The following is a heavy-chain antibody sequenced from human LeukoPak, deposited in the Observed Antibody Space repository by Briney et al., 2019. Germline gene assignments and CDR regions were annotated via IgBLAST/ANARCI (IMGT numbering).Heavy chain of an antibody. CDR2: INIGGTNT. CDR3: ATDGAGFDT. V-gene: IGHV3-11*01. J-gene: IGHJ5*02. CDR1: GFTFNDYY. Sequence: GGSLRLSCAASGFTFNDYYMSWIRQAPGKGLQWLSYINIGGTNTHYADSVKGRFTISRDNAKKSLYLEMNNLRAEDTAVYYCATDGAGFDTWGQGVLVTVSS.